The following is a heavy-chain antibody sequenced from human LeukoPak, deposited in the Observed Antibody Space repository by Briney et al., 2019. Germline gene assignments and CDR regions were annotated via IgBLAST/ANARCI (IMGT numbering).Heavy chain of an antibody. CDR1: GGSFSASY. V-gene: IGHV4-34*01. CDR2: INHSGGT. J-gene: IGHJ4*02. CDR3: ATRDS. Sequence: MPSETLSLTCAVYGGSFSASYRSWIRQPPGKGLEWIGEINHSGGTNYNPSLKSRVTISVDTSTNQFSLRLNSVTAADTAVYYCATRDSWGRGTLVTVSS.